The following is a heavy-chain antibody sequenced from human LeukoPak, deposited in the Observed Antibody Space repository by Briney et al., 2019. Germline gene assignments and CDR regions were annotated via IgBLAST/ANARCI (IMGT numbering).Heavy chain of an antibody. CDR1: GYTFTSYD. CDR3: ARDRTVTTVYYYYYYYMDV. V-gene: IGHV1-2*02. J-gene: IGHJ6*03. D-gene: IGHD4-17*01. CDR2: INPNSGGT. Sequence: ASVKVSCKASGYTFTSYDINWVRQATGQGLEWMGWINPNSGGTNYAQKFQGRVTMTRDTSISTAYMELSRLRSDDTAVYYCARDRTVTTVYYYYYYYMDVWGKGTTVTVSS.